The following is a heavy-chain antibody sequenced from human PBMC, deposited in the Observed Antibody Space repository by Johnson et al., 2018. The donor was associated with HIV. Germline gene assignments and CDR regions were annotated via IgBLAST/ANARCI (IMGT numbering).Heavy chain of an antibody. D-gene: IGHD6-13*01. Sequence: QVQLVESGGGVVRPGGSLRLSCAASGFTFSSYGMHWVRQAPGKGLEWVAFIRYDGSNKYYADSVKGRFTISRDNSKNTLYLQMNSLRAEDTAVYYCARRKIAAAGRDAFDIWGQGTMVTVSS. J-gene: IGHJ3*02. CDR1: GFTFSSYG. V-gene: IGHV3-30*02. CDR3: ARRKIAAAGRDAFDI. CDR2: IRYDGSNK.